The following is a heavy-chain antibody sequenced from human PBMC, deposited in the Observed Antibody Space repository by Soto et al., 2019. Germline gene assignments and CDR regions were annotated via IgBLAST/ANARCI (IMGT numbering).Heavy chain of an antibody. Sequence: QLQLQESGPGLVKPSETLSLTCTVSGGSISSSSYYWGWIRQPPGKGLEWIGSIYYSGSTYYNPSLKRRVTISVDTSKTQFSLQLSSVTAADTAVYYCARHLVQGDPIDYWGQGTLVTVSS. J-gene: IGHJ4*02. CDR1: GGSISSSSYY. CDR2: IYYSGST. V-gene: IGHV4-39*01. CDR3: ARHLVQGDPIDY.